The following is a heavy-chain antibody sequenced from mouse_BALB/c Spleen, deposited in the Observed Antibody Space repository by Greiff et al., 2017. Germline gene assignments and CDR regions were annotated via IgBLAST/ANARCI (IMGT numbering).Heavy chain of an antibody. Sequence: VKLMESGPGLVQPSQSLSITCTASGFSLTSYGVHWVRQSPGKGLEWLGVIWSGGSTDYNAAFISRLSISKDNSKSQVFFKMNSLQANDTAIYYCARNRGADYDFAMDYWGQGTSVTVSS. CDR2: IWSGGST. CDR3: ARNRGADYDFAMDY. D-gene: IGHD2-4*01. J-gene: IGHJ4*01. V-gene: IGHV2-2*02. CDR1: GFSLTSYG.